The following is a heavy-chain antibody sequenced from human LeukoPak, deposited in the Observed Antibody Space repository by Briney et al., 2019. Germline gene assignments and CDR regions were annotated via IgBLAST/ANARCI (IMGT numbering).Heavy chain of an antibody. D-gene: IGHD2-15*01. CDR1: GFTFSSYW. V-gene: IGHV3-74*01. Sequence: GGSLRLSCAASGFTFSSYWLHWVRQAPGKGLVWVSRINSDGSSTSYADSVKGRFTISRDNAKNTLYLQMNSLIAEDTAVYYCAPGGYCSGGSCYKEYFQHWGQGTLVTVSS. J-gene: IGHJ1*01. CDR3: APGGYCSGGSCYKEYFQH. CDR2: INSDGSST.